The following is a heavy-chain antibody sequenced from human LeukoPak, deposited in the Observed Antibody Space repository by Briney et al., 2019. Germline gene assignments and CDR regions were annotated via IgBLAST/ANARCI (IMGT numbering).Heavy chain of an antibody. V-gene: IGHV3-74*01. CDR3: ARGFGSYYYMDV. Sequence: PGGSLRLSCAASGFTFSSYWMYWVRHAPGKGLVWVSRIHSDGSSTSYADSVRGRFTISRDNAKNTLYLQMNSLRAEDTAVYYCARGFGSYYYMDVWGKGTTVTVSS. D-gene: IGHD3-10*01. CDR1: GFTFSSYW. CDR2: IHSDGSST. J-gene: IGHJ6*03.